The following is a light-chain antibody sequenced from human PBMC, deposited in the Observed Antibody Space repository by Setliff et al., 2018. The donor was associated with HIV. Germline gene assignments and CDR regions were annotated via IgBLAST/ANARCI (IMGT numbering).Light chain of an antibody. J-gene: IGLJ1*01. Sequence: LPQPASVSGSPGQSITISCTGTNSDVGAYNYVSWYQQHPGKAPKLVIYEVSNRPSGVSNRFSGSKSGNTASLTISGLQAEDEADYYCSAYSTLFIYIFGTGTKVTVL. CDR3: SAYSTLFIYI. CDR1: NSDVGAYNY. V-gene: IGLV2-14*01. CDR2: EVS.